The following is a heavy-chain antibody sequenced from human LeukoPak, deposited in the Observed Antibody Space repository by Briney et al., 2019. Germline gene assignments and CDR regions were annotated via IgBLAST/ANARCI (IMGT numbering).Heavy chain of an antibody. CDR3: ARDRGPRTGFMVREAYDY. CDR1: GFTFSDYW. D-gene: IGHD3-10*01. CDR2: INTDGSIT. Sequence: GGSLRLSCAASGFTFSDYWIHWVRQAPGKGLVWVSRINTDGSITNYADSVKGRFSIPRDNAKNTLYLQMSSLRAEDTAVYYCARDRGPRTGFMVREAYDYWGQGTLVTVSS. J-gene: IGHJ4*02. V-gene: IGHV3-74*01.